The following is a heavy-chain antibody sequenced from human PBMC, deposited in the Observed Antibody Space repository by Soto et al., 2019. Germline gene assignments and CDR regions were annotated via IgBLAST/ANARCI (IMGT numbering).Heavy chain of an antibody. CDR1: GGTLSSYV. CDR3: ARDPRQDCSGETCYYS. J-gene: IGHJ4*02. D-gene: IGHD2-15*01. Sequence: QVQLVQSVAEVKKPGSSVKVSCKASGGTLSSYVISWVRQAPGQGLEWMGGIIPIFGTTTYGEKFQGRVTITADESTSTTYMELSSLKSEDTAVYYCARDPRQDCSGETCYYSWGQGTLVTVSS. V-gene: IGHV1-69*01. CDR2: IIPIFGTT.